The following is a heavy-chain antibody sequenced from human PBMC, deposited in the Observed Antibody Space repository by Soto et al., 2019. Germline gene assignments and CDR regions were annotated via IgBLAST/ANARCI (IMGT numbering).Heavy chain of an antibody. D-gene: IGHD3-3*01. J-gene: IGHJ5*02. Sequence: ASVTVSCKASGYTFTGYYMHWVRQAPGQGLEWMGWINPNSGGTNYAQKFQGWVTMTRDTSISTAYMELSRLRSDDTAVYYCARSEDFWSGYSPDVWFDPWGQGTLVTVSS. CDR2: INPNSGGT. V-gene: IGHV1-2*04. CDR1: GYTFTGYY. CDR3: ARSEDFWSGYSPDVWFDP.